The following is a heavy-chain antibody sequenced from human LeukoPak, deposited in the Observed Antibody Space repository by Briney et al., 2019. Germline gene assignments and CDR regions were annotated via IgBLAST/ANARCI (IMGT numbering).Heavy chain of an antibody. V-gene: IGHV3-23*01. CDR2: ISGSGGST. J-gene: IGHJ3*02. CDR1: GLTFSSYA. Sequence: GGSLRLSCAASGLTFSSYAMSWVRQAPGKGLEWVSAISGSGGSTYYADSVKGRFTISRDNSKNTLYLQMNSLRAEDTAVYYCAKAPYSGYYSQAFDIWGQGTMVTVSS. CDR3: AKAPYSGYYSQAFDI. D-gene: IGHD3-22*01.